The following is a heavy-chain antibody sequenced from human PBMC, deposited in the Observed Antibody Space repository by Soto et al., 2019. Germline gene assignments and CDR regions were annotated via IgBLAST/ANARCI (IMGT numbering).Heavy chain of an antibody. CDR2: IYYSGST. Sequence: SETLSLTCTVSGGSISSYYWSWIRQPPGKGLEWIGYIYYSGSTNYNPSLKSRVTISVDTSKNQFSLKLSSVTAADTAVYYCARAQGYCISTSCYFDAFDIWGQGTMVTVS. V-gene: IGHV4-59*01. CDR3: ARAQGYCISTSCYFDAFDI. CDR1: GGSISSYY. D-gene: IGHD2-2*01. J-gene: IGHJ3*02.